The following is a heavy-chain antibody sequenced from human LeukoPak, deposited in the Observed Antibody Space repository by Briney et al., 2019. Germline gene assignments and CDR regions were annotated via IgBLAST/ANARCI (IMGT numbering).Heavy chain of an antibody. J-gene: IGHJ3*02. D-gene: IGHD2-2*01. Sequence: SETLSLTCALYGGSFSGYYWSWIRQPPGKGLEWIGEIVHSGNTKYNPSLKSRVTILVDTSKNQFSLNLTSVTAADTAVYYCARRNVVVPATMARAFDIWGQGTIITVPS. CDR2: IVHSGNT. V-gene: IGHV4-34*12. CDR1: GGSFSGYY. CDR3: ARRNVVVPATMARAFDI.